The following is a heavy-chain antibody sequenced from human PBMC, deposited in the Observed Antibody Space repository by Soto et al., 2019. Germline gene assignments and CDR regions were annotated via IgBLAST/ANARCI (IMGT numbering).Heavy chain of an antibody. V-gene: IGHV5-51*01. CDR2: ISPEDSET. J-gene: IGHJ5*02. CDR1: GYSFTNYC. D-gene: IGHD3-16*01. CDR3: TKGAELTVQCFLHWVCGP. Sequence: PGESLKISCKGSGYSFTNYCIGWVRLLPGRDLEWIGIISPEDSETRYRPSFKSLVTLSVDKSISTAYLPWNSLQASDTDTYYCTKGAELTVQCFLHWVCGPWGQGTPVTVSS.